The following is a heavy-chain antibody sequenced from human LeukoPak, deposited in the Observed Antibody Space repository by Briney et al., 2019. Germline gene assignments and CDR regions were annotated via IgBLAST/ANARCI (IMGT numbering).Heavy chain of an antibody. V-gene: IGHV3-64*01. CDR1: GFTFSSYA. CDR2: ISSNGGST. D-gene: IGHD6-13*01. Sequence: GGSLRLSCAASGFTFSSYAMHWVRQAPGKGLEYVSAISSNGGSTYYANSVKGRFTISRDNSKNTLYLQMGSLRAEDMAVYYCARSRSIAAAGMDVWGQGTTVTVSS. J-gene: IGHJ6*02. CDR3: ARSRSIAAAGMDV.